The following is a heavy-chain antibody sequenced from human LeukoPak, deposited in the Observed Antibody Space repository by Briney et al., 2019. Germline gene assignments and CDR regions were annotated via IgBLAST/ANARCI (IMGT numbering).Heavy chain of an antibody. J-gene: IGHJ4*02. CDR2: IWYDGSNK. D-gene: IGHD4-17*01. CDR3: ARDHSSMTTVTSDFDY. CDR1: GFTFSSYG. V-gene: IGHV3-33*01. Sequence: PGGSLRLSCAASGFTFSSYGMHWVRQAPGKGLEWVAVIWYDGSNKDYADSVKGRFTISRDNSKNTLYLQMNSLRAEDTAVYYCARDHSSMTTVTSDFDYWGQGTLVTVSS.